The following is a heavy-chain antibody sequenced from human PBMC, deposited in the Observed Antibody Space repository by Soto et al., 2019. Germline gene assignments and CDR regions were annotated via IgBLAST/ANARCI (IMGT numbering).Heavy chain of an antibody. CDR2: MYSTGST. CDR3: ARGARDISGAQF. J-gene: IGHJ4*02. CDR1: GASVSRGGYY. V-gene: IGHV4-31*03. Sequence: LSLTCSVSGASVSRGGYYWSWVRQHAGKGLEWLGFMYSTGSTYLNSSLKSRVNISIDTSKNQFSLRLTSVTAADTAVYFFARGARDISGAQFWGRRTLVTVSS. D-gene: IGHD3-22*01.